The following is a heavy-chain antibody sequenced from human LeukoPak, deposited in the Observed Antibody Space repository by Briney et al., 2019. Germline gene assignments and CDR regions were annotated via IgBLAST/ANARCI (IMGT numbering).Heavy chain of an antibody. V-gene: IGHV4-31*03. D-gene: IGHD1-1*01. CDR3: AREERTLHYYYGMDV. J-gene: IGHJ6*02. CDR1: GGSISSGGYY. CDR2: IYYSGST. Sequence: SQTLSLTCTVSGGSISSGGYYWSWIRQHPGKGLEWIGYIYYSGSTCYNPSLKSRVTISVDTSKDQFSLKLSSVTAADTAVYYCAREERTLHYYYGMDVWSQGTTVTVSS.